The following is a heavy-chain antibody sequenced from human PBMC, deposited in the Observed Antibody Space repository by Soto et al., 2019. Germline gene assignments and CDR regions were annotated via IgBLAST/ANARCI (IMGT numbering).Heavy chain of an antibody. V-gene: IGHV4-30-2*01. CDR1: GGSISSGGYS. J-gene: IGHJ5*02. CDR2: IYHSGST. CDR3: ARVVVVAASWFDP. Sequence: SETLSLTCAVSGGSISSGGYSWSWIRQPPGKGLEWIGYIYHSGSTYYNPSLKSRVTISVDRSKYQFSLKLSSVTAADTAVYYCARVVVVAASWFDPWGQGTLVTVSS. D-gene: IGHD2-15*01.